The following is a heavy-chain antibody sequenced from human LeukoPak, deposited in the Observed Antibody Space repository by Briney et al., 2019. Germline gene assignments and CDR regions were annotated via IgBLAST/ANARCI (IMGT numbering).Heavy chain of an antibody. CDR1: GYTFTSHD. V-gene: IGHV1-8*03. D-gene: IGHD2-15*01. CDR3: ARVRCSGGSCPSYYYYYYMDV. J-gene: IGHJ6*03. CDR2: MNPNSGNT. Sequence: ASLKVSCKASGYTFTSHDINWVRQATGQGLEWMGWMNPNSGNTDYAQKFQGRVTITRNTSINTAYMELSSLRSEDTAVYYCARVRCSGGSCPSYYYYYYMDVWGKGTTVTVSS.